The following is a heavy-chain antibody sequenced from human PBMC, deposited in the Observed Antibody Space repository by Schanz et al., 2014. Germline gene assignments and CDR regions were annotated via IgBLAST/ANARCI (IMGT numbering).Heavy chain of an antibody. Sequence: EVQLLESGGGLVQPGGSLRLSCAASGFTVSNSYIHWVRQAPGKGLEWVSTIYSSGSTYYADSVRGRFTISRDNAKNTLYLQMNSLRVEDTAVYYCAKQDAYGDYFDYWGQGTLVTVSS. CDR3: AKQDAYGDYFDY. D-gene: IGHD4-17*01. V-gene: IGHV3-53*01. J-gene: IGHJ4*02. CDR1: GFTVSNSY. CDR2: IYSSGST.